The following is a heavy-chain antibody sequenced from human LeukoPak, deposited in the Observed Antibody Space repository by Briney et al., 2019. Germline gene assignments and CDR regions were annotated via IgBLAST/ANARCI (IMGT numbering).Heavy chain of an antibody. D-gene: IGHD1-26*01. CDR2: INHSGST. CDR3: ARRRRIVGATPGAFDI. Sequence: SETLSLTCAVYGGSFSGYYWSWIRQPPGKGLEWIGEINHSGSTNYNPSLKSRVTISVDTSKYQFSLKLSSVTAADTGVYYCARRRRIVGATPGAFDIWGQGTMVTVSS. V-gene: IGHV4-34*01. J-gene: IGHJ3*02. CDR1: GGSFSGYY.